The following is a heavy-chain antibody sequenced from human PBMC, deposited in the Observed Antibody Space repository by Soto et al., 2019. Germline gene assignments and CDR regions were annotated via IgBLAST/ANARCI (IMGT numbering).Heavy chain of an antibody. CDR2: IIPIFGTA. CDR1: GGTFSSYA. J-gene: IGHJ5*02. Sequence: QVQLVQSGAEVKKPGSSVKVSCKASGGTFSSYAITWVRQAPGQGLEWMGGIIPIFGTANYAQKFQGRVTITADESTSTAYMELSSLRSEDTALYYCARDRGPSIGYYPYWFDPWGQGTLVTVAS. V-gene: IGHV1-69*12. D-gene: IGHD3-22*01. CDR3: ARDRGPSIGYYPYWFDP.